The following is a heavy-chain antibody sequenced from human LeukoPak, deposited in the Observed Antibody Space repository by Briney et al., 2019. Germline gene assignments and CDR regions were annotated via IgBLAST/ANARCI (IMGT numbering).Heavy chain of an antibody. V-gene: IGHV3-30*02. CDR3: AKCLRGLLWFGELSDAFDI. CDR1: GFTFSSYG. Sequence: PGGSLRLSCAASGFTFSSYGMHWVRQAPGKGLEWVAFIRYDGSNKYYADSVKGRFTISRDNSKNTLYLQMNSLRAEDTAVYYCAKCLRGLLWFGELSDAFDIWGQGTMVTVSS. J-gene: IGHJ3*02. D-gene: IGHD3-10*01. CDR2: IRYDGSNK.